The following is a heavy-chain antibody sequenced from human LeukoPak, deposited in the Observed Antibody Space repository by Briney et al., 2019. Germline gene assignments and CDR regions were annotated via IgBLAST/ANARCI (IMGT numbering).Heavy chain of an antibody. CDR1: GYSISSGYY. J-gene: IGHJ4*02. CDR3: ARGTGFDY. D-gene: IGHD3-10*01. V-gene: IGHV4-38-2*01. CDR2: IYHSGST. Sequence: PSETLSLTCAVSGYSISSGYYWGWIRQPPGKGLEWIGSIYHSGSTYYNPSLKSRVTISVDTSKNQFSLKLSSVTAADTAVYYCARGTGFDYWGQGTLVTVSS.